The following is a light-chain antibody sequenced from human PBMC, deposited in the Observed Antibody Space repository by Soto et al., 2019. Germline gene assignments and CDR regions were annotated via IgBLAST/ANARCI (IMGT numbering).Light chain of an antibody. CDR3: SSYAGNNYFV. CDR2: EVS. Sequence: QSALTQPPSASGSPGQSVTISCTGTSSDVGAYNYVSWYQQHPGKAPKLMIYEVSQRPSGVPDRFSGSKSGNTASLTVSGLQAEDEADYYCSSYAGNNYFVFGPGTQLTVL. CDR1: SSDVGAYNY. J-gene: IGLJ1*01. V-gene: IGLV2-8*01.